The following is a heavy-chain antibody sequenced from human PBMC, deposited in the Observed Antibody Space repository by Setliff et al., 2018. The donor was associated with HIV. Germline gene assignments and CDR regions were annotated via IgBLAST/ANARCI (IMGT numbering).Heavy chain of an antibody. CDR1: GGSFSAYY. CDR3: ARGVDSSGHLDY. CDR2: INHSGI. Sequence: PSETLSLTCAVYGGSFSAYYWTWSRQSPGKGLEWIGEINHSGINYNPSLKTRVTISEDTSKNQFSLKLRSVTAADTAVYFCARGVDSSGHLDYWGQGTLVTVS. J-gene: IGHJ4*02. V-gene: IGHV4-34*01. D-gene: IGHD3-22*01.